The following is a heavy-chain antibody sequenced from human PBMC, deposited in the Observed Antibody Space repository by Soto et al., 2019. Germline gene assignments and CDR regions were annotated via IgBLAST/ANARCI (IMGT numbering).Heavy chain of an antibody. Sequence: GGSLRLSCAASGFTFSSYWMHWVRQVPGKGLVWVSRMDEDGGTTDYADSVKGRFTISRDNAKNTLYLQMNSLRVEDTAVYYCASDLSGRADVWGQGTTVTVSS. CDR1: GFTFSSYW. CDR2: MDEDGGTT. V-gene: IGHV3-74*01. D-gene: IGHD3-10*01. J-gene: IGHJ6*02. CDR3: ASDLSGRADV.